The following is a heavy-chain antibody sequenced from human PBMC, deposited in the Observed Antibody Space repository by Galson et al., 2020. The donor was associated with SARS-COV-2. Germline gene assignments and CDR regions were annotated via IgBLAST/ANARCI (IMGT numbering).Heavy chain of an antibody. V-gene: IGHV1-18*01. CDR3: ARWFGVVIIPHYYYYMDV. D-gene: IGHD3-3*01. Sequence: ASVKVSCKASGYTFTSYGISWVRQAPGQGLEWMGWISAYNGNTNYAQKLQGRVTMTTDTSTSTAYKELRSLRSDDTAVYYCARWFGVVIIPHYYYYMDVWGKGTTVTVSS. CDR2: ISAYNGNT. CDR1: GYTFTSYG. J-gene: IGHJ6*03.